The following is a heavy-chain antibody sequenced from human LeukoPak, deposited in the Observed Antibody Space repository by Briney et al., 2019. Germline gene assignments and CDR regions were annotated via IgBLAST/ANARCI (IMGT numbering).Heavy chain of an antibody. J-gene: IGHJ4*02. D-gene: IGHD3-22*01. Sequence: SETLSLTCAVYGVSFSGYYWSWIRQPPGKGLEWLGEINHSGSTNYNPSLKSRVTISVDTSKNQFSLKLSSVTAADTAVYYCARCDSSGYSDFDYWGQGTLVTVSS. CDR2: INHSGST. CDR1: GVSFSGYY. CDR3: ARCDSSGYSDFDY. V-gene: IGHV4-34*01.